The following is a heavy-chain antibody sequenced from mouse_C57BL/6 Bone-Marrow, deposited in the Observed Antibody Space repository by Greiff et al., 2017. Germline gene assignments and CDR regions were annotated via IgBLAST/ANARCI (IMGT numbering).Heavy chain of an antibody. J-gene: IGHJ2*01. CDR2: ISSGGDYI. Sequence: EVHLVESGEGLVKPGGSLKLSCAASGFTFSSYAMSWVRQTPEKRLEWVAYISSGGDYIYYADTVKGRFTISRDNARNTLYLQMSSLKSEDTARYYCTRGELVFDYWGQGTTLTVSS. D-gene: IGHD4-1*01. V-gene: IGHV5-9-1*02. CDR1: GFTFSSYA. CDR3: TRGELVFDY.